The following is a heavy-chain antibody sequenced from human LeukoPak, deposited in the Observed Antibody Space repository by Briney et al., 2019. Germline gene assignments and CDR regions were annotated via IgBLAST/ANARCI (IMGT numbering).Heavy chain of an antibody. V-gene: IGHV4-34*01. J-gene: IGHJ3*01. D-gene: IGHD6-19*01. CDR2: INHSGSA. CDR3: ARADWLLHGDPYAFDV. Sequence: SETLSLTCAVSGASISDYYWSWIRQPPGKGLEWIGDINHSGSANYNPSLKSRVTTSVDTSNNHFCLGLSSVTAAETAVYYCARADWLLHGDPYAFDVWGPGTKFTVSS. CDR1: GASISDYY.